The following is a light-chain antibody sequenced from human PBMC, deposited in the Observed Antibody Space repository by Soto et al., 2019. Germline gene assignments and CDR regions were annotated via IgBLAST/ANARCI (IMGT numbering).Light chain of an antibody. CDR2: SAC. CDR1: ESLTRP. V-gene: IGKV3-15*01. J-gene: IGKJ2*03. Sequence: ERVMTQSPATLSVSPGKRATLSCRASESLTRPLGWYQQRAGLAPSLLFYSACTRDTGVPHRCIGSGSGREYTLTITTPYSEDFALYYCQNCNNWTHSFRQGAKVDI. CDR3: QNCNNWTHS.